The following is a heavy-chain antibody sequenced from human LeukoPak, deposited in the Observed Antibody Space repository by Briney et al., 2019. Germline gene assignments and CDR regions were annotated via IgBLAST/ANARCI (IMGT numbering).Heavy chain of an antibody. V-gene: IGHV4-61*10. D-gene: IGHD6-19*01. Sequence: SETLSLTCTVSGGSISSGSYYWSCIRQPAGKGLECIGYIYYSGSTNYNPSLKSRVTISVDTSKHQFSLKLSSVTAADTAVYYCARDPGIAVAGYYYYSGMDVWGQGTTVTVSS. CDR2: IYYSGST. J-gene: IGHJ6*02. CDR1: GGSISSGSYY. CDR3: ARDPGIAVAGYYYYSGMDV.